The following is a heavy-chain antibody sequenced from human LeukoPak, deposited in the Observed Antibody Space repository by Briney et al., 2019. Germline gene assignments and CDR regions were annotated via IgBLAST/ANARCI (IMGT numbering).Heavy chain of an antibody. D-gene: IGHD3-3*01. Sequence: TETLSLTCTVSGGSIRSSSYYRGWIRQPPAKGLEWIGSIYYSGSTYYNPSLKSRVTISVDTSKNQFSLKLSSVTAADTAVYYCARGLGTIFGVVIPNWFDPWGQGTLVTVSS. V-gene: IGHV4-39*07. CDR3: ARGLGTIFGVVIPNWFDP. CDR2: IYYSGST. CDR1: GGSIRSSSYY. J-gene: IGHJ5*02.